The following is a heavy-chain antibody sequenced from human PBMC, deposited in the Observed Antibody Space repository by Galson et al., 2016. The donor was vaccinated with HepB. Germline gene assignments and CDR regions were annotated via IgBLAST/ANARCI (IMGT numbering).Heavy chain of an antibody. V-gene: IGHV3-74*01. CDR1: GFTFSNYW. Sequence: SLRLSCAVSGFTFSNYWMQWVRQGPGQGLVWVSRVNGDGSSTTYADSGKGRFTISRDNAQSTLYLQMTSLRAEDTAVYYCARGNAMDVWGQGTTVTVSS. CDR3: ARGNAMDV. J-gene: IGHJ6*02. CDR2: VNGDGSST.